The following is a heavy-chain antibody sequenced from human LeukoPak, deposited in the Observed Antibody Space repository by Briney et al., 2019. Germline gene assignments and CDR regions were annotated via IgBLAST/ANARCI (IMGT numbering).Heavy chain of an antibody. D-gene: IGHD2-15*01. CDR3: AKGRGYCTGGSCYSDY. CDR2: ISGSDGST. CDR1: GFTFINYA. J-gene: IGHJ4*02. V-gene: IGHV3-23*01. Sequence: GGSLRLSCTASGFTFINYAMSWVRQAPGKGLEWVPTISGSDGSTYYADSGKSRFTISRDNYKKTLYLQRNSLRVEDTAIYYCAKGRGYCTGGSCYSDYWGQGTLVTVSS.